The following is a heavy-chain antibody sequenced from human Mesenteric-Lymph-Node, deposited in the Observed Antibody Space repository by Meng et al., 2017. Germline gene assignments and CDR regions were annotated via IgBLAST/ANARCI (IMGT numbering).Heavy chain of an antibody. Sequence: SETLSLTCAVSGYSISSGYYWGWIRQPPGKGLEWIGDIDRSGSTNYNPSLKSRVTISVDTSKNQFSLNLNSVTAADTAVYYCARGGGPRAYYFDYWGQGTLVTVSS. CDR2: IDRSGST. V-gene: IGHV4-38-2*01. CDR3: ARGGGPRAYYFDY. D-gene: IGHD3-10*01. J-gene: IGHJ4*02. CDR1: GYSISSGYY.